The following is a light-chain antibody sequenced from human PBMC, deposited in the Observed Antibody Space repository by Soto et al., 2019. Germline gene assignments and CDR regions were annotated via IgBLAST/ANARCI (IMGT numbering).Light chain of an antibody. CDR1: QSISSW. Sequence: IHMTQSPSTLSASVGDRVTITCRASQSISSWLAWYQQKPGKAPKLLIYDASSLESGVPSRFSGSGSGTEFTLTISSLQPDDFATYYCQQYNSYLTFGGGTKVEIK. CDR2: DAS. V-gene: IGKV1-5*01. J-gene: IGKJ4*01. CDR3: QQYNSYLT.